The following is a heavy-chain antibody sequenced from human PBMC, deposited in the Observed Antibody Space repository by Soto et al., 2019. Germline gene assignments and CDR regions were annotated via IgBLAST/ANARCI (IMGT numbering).Heavy chain of an antibody. CDR1: GFTFAGYA. J-gene: IGHJ5*02. CDR2: ISDGGGST. V-gene: IGHV3-23*01. CDR3: TKGCASALLPRCWFDT. D-gene: IGHD2-21*01. Sequence: GGSLSLSCTASGFTFAGYAMNWVRQAPGKGLEWVSSISDGGGSTYYADSVKGRFTISRDNSKNTLYLQMNSLRADDTALYYCTKGCASALLPRCWFDTWGQGTLFTVXS.